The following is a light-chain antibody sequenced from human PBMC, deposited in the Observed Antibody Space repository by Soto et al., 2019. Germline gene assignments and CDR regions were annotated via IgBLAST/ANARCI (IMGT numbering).Light chain of an antibody. CDR3: MQSTQFPPT. CDR2: GAS. J-gene: IGKJ5*01. CDR1: QSVSTNY. Sequence: IVLTQSPATLSLSPGERATLSCRAGQSVSTNYLAWYQQKSGQAHRLVIYGASSRHAAIPDRLSGSGSGTAFTLEISRVETDDVVIYYCMQSTQFPPTFGQGTRLE. V-gene: IGKV3-20*02.